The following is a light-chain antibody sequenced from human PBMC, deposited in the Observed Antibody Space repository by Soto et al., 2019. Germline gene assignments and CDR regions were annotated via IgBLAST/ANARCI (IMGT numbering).Light chain of an antibody. CDR3: CSYTSSSIRV. CDR1: TGDIGAFNY. Sequence: QSVLTQPPSASGSPGQSVTISCTGTTGDIGAFNYVSWYQQRPGKAPKLIIYEVRNRPSGVSNRLSGSKSGNTASLTISGLQADDEADYYCCSYTSSSIRVFGGGTKLTVL. J-gene: IGLJ3*02. CDR2: EVR. V-gene: IGLV2-14*01.